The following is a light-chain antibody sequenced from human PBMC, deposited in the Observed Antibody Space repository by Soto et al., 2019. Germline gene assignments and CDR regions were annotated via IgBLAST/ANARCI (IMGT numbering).Light chain of an antibody. CDR1: SSDVGGYNY. CDR2: DGS. Sequence: ALTQPRSVSGSPGQSVTISCTGTSSDVGGYNYVSWYQQHPGNAPKLMIYDGSKRPSGVPDRFSGSKAGNTASLTISGLQAEDEADDYCCSYAGSYTFRFGGGTKLTVL. J-gene: IGLJ2*01. V-gene: IGLV2-11*01. CDR3: CSYAGSYTFR.